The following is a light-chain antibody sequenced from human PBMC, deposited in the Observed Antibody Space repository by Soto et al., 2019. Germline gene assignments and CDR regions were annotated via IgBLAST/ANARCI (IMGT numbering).Light chain of an antibody. CDR3: HHDGSSPYT. CDR2: GVS. V-gene: IGKV3-20*01. CDR1: QSLSGNY. Sequence: EIVLTQSPGTLSLSPGERATLSCRASQSLSGNYLAWYQQKPGQAPRLLIFGVSSRATGIPDRFSGSGSGTDFTLTINRLEPDYFAVYYGHHDGSSPYTFGLGTKLEIK. J-gene: IGKJ2*01.